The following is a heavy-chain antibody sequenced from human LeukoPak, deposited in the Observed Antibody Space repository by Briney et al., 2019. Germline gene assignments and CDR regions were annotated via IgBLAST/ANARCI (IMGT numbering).Heavy chain of an antibody. V-gene: IGHV4-59*08. D-gene: IGHD3-10*01. CDR2: IHYSGQT. CDR1: GGSISNFY. J-gene: IGHJ4*02. CDR3: ARHTVTRVGGDFDF. Sequence: SETLSLTCSVSGGSISNFYRSWIRQPPGKGLEWIAYIHYSGQTNQNPSLSGRATISLDTSENQASLRLISVMAADTAVYYCARHTVTRVGGDFDFWGQGTLVTVSS.